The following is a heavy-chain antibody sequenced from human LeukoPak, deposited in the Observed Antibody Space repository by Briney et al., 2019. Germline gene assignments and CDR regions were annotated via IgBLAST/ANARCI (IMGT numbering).Heavy chain of an antibody. Sequence: GGSLRLSCAASGFTFSSYGMHWVRQAPGKGLEWVAFIRYDGSNKYYADSVKGRFTISRDNSKNTLYLQMNSLRAEDTAFYFCAREGKWELRDDDEAFDIWGQGTLVTVSS. CDR3: AREGKWELRDDDEAFDI. CDR2: IRYDGSNK. D-gene: IGHD1-26*01. CDR1: GFTFSSYG. J-gene: IGHJ3*02. V-gene: IGHV3-30*02.